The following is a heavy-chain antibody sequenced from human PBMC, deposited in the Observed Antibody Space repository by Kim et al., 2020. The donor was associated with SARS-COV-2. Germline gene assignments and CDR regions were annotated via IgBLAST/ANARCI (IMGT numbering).Heavy chain of an antibody. D-gene: IGHD3-10*01. J-gene: IGHJ5*02. CDR2: FDPEDGET. CDR3: ATDPGGWFGELLA. Sequence: ASVKVSCKVSGYTLTELSMHWVRQAPGKGLEWMGGFDPEDGETIYAQKFQGRVTMTEDTSTDTAYMELSSLRAEDTAVYYCATDPGGWFGELLAWGQGTLVTVSS. CDR1: GYTLTELS. V-gene: IGHV1-24*01.